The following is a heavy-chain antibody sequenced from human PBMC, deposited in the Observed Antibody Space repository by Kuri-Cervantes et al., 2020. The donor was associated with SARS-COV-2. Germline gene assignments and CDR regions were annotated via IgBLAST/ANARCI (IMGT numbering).Heavy chain of an antibody. CDR2: IYPGDSDT. J-gene: IGHJ6*03. Sequence: GGFLRLSCKGSGYSFTNYWIAWARQMPGKGLEWMGIIYPGDSDTKYSPSFQGQVTISADKSISTAFLQWSSLKASDTAMYYCARRAYGEQVDYYYMDVWGKGTTVTVSS. CDR1: GYSFTNYW. CDR3: ARRAYGEQVDYYYMDV. D-gene: IGHD4-17*01. V-gene: IGHV5-51*01.